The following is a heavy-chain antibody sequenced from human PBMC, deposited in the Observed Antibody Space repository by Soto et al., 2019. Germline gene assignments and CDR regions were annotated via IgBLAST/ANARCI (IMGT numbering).Heavy chain of an antibody. D-gene: IGHD3-10*01. Sequence: GGSLRLSCAASGFTFSSYGMHWVRQAPGKGLEWVAVISYDGSNKYYADSVKGRFTISRDNSKNTLYLQMKSLRAEDTAVYYCAKDARYYGSGSYYGFYFDYWGQGTLVTVSS. CDR3: AKDARYYGSGSYYGFYFDY. J-gene: IGHJ4*02. V-gene: IGHV3-30*18. CDR2: ISYDGSNK. CDR1: GFTFSSYG.